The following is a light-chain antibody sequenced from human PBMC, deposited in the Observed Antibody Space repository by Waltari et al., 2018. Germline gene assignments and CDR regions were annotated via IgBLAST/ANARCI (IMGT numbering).Light chain of an antibody. CDR2: GAS. CDR1: QGISNS. J-gene: IGKJ2*01. CDR3: QQSYSHPYT. Sequence: DIQMTQSPSSLPASVGDIVTLTFRASQGISNSLVWFQQKPGTPPRLLIYGASHLQTGVPSRFSGSGSGTDFSVTISSLQPEDFATYYCQQSYSHPYTFGQGTKGEIK. V-gene: IGKV1-39*01.